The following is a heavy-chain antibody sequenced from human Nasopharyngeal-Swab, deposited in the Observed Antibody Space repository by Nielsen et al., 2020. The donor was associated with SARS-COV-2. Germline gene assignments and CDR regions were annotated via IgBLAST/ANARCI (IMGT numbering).Heavy chain of an antibody. J-gene: IGHJ2*01. D-gene: IGHD7-27*01. Sequence: SETLSLTCAVYGGSFSGYYWSWIRQPPGKGLEWIGEINHSGSTNYNPSLKSRVTISVDTSKNQFSLKLSSVTAADTAVYYCARGLGNWYFDLWGRGTLVTVSS. CDR1: GGSFSGYY. CDR2: INHSGST. CDR3: ARGLGNWYFDL. V-gene: IGHV4-34*01.